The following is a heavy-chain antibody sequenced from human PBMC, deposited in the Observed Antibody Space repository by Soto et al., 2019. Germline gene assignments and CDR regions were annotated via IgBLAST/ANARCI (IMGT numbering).Heavy chain of an antibody. CDR3: AAKTYKNYGEYY. CDR1: NGSISTSDYY. V-gene: IGHV4-30-4*01. D-gene: IGHD4-4*01. Sequence: QVQLQESGPGLVRPLQTLSLTCTVSNGSISTSDYYWSWIRQTPAKGLEWIGYTHNSGITYSKPSLKSRLSISLDKPKNQSSLKLKSVTAADTAVYYCAAKTYKNYGEYYWGQGSLVTVSS. CDR2: THNSGIT. J-gene: IGHJ4*02.